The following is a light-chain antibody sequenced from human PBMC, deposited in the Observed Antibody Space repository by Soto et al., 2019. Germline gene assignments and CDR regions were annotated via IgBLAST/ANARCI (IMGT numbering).Light chain of an antibody. CDR3: QQSYSTVRT. V-gene: IGKV1-39*01. J-gene: IGKJ1*01. CDR1: ENIDIY. CDR2: AAS. Sequence: DIQMTQSPSSLSASVGDRVTITCRASENIDIYLNWYQQTPGKAPKLLVYAASSLQSGVPSRFSGRGSGTDFTFTISTLQPEDFATYYCQQSYSTVRTFGQGTSVEIK.